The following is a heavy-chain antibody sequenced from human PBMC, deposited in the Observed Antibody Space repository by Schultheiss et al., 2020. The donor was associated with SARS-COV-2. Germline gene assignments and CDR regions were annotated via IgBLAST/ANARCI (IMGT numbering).Heavy chain of an antibody. CDR3: ARGLLARDFHYYYYTDV. D-gene: IGHD3-9*01. J-gene: IGHJ6*03. V-gene: IGHV3-21*01. CDR1: GFSFSDYN. Sequence: GGSLRLSCAASGFSFSDYNMNWFRQAQGKGLEWVSSINSLSNYIYYADSVKGRFTISRDNAKNSLYLQLNSLRAEDTAVYFCARGLLARDFHYYYYTDVWGKGTTVTVSS. CDR2: INSLSNYI.